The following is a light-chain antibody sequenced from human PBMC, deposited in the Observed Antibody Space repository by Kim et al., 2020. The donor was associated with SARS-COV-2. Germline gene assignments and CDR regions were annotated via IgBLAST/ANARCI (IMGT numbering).Light chain of an antibody. Sequence: SPGERARLSCRASQSVGNYLAWYQQRPGQAPRLLIYDGFYRATGVPARFSGSGSGTDFTLTISSLEPEDFAVYYCQQRRNWPPLTFGQGTRLEIK. CDR3: QQRRNWPPLT. J-gene: IGKJ5*01. V-gene: IGKV3-11*01. CDR1: QSVGNY. CDR2: DGF.